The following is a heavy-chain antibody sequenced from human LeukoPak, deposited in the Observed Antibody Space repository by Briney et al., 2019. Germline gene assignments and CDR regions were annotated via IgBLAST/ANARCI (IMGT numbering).Heavy chain of an antibody. CDR1: GFTFSSYS. CDR3: ARDYYDSSGYYSGDY. J-gene: IGHJ4*02. Sequence: GSLRLSCAASGFTFSSYSMNWVRQAPGKGLEWVSSISSSSSYIYYADSVKGRFTISRDNAKNSLYLQMNSLRAEDTAVYYCARDYYDSSGYYSGDYWGQGTLVTVSS. V-gene: IGHV3-21*01. CDR2: ISSSSSYI. D-gene: IGHD3-22*01.